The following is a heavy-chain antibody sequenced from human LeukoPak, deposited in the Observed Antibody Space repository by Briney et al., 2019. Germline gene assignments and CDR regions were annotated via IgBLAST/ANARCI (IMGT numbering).Heavy chain of an antibody. V-gene: IGHV4-59*01. Sequence: PSETLSLTCTVSGGSISSYYWSWIRQPPGKGLEWIGYIYYSGSTNYNPSLKSRVTISVDTSKNQFSLKLSSVTAADTAVYYCASSGFGVVIPFDYWSQGTLVTVSS. J-gene: IGHJ4*02. CDR2: IYYSGST. D-gene: IGHD3-3*01. CDR1: GGSISSYY. CDR3: ASSGFGVVIPFDY.